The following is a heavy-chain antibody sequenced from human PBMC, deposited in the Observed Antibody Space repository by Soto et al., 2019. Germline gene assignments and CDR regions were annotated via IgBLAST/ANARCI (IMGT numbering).Heavy chain of an antibody. V-gene: IGHV2-5*01. J-gene: IGHJ3*02. CDR3: ARQLRYCDWLPDDAFDI. D-gene: IGHD3-9*01. CDR1: GFSLSTSGVG. Sequence: SGPTLVNPTQTLTLTCTFSGFSLSTSGVGVGWIRQPPGKALEWLALIYWNDDKRYSPSLKSRLTITKDTSKNQVVLTMTNMDPVDTPTYYCARQLRYCDWLPDDAFDIWGQGTMVTVSS. CDR2: IYWNDDK.